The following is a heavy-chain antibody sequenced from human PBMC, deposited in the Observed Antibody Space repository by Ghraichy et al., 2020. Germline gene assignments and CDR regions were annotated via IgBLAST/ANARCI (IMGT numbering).Heavy chain of an antibody. Sequence: GGSLRLSCATSGFRLSSSPMSWVRQAPGKGLEWVSIMSDDGGTTHYADSVKGRFTNYSNSSKDTLYLLINSLSAEDTAVYYCAKTNSCNNPLTRLFQYWGQRGLVTVSS. V-gene: IGHV3-23*01. CDR2: MSDDGGTT. CDR1: GFRLSSSP. CDR3: AKTNSCNNPLTRLFQY. D-gene: IGHD1/OR15-1a*01. J-gene: IGHJ4*02.